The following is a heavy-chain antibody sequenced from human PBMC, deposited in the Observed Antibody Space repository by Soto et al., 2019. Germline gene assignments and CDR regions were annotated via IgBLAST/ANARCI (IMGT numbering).Heavy chain of an antibody. V-gene: IGHV5-51*01. J-gene: IGHJ6*01. Sequence: GESLKISCKGSGYSFTSYWIGWVRQMPGKGLEWMGIIYPGDSDTRYSPSFQGQVTISADKSISTAYLQWSSLKASDTAMYYRARTYRSSSTYYYGIDVWGQGTTVTVSP. CDR3: ARTYRSSSTYYYGIDV. D-gene: IGHD6-6*01. CDR2: IYPGDSDT. CDR1: GYSFTSYW.